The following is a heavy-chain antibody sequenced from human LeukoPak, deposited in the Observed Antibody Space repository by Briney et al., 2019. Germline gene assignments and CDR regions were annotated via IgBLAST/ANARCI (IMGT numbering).Heavy chain of an antibody. CDR3: AIGNYYFGSGGHYSGY. CDR2: ISFDGRNQ. J-gene: IGHJ4*02. CDR1: GFAFSNYV. V-gene: IGHV3-30*03. Sequence: GGSLRLSCAASGFAFSNYVMHWVRQTPGKGLEWVAGISFDGRNQDYVDSVKGRFTISRDKSKNTLYLQMNSLRAEDTAVYHCAIGNYYFGSGGHYSGYWGQGTLVTVSS. D-gene: IGHD3-22*01.